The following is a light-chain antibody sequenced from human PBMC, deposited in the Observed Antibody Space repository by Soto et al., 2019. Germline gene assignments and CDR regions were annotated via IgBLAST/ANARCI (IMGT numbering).Light chain of an antibody. CDR1: QSVSNY. CDR3: QQRSNWPRT. J-gene: IGKJ1*01. Sequence: EIVLTQSPATLSLSPGERATLSCRASQSVSNYLAWYQQKPGQAPRLLIYDASNRATDIPARFSGSGSGTXXXXXXXXXXXXXFAVYYCQQRSNWPRTFGQGTKVEIK. V-gene: IGKV3-11*01. CDR2: DAS.